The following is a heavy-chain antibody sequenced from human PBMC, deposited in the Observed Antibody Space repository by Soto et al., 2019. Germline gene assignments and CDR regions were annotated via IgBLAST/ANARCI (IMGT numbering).Heavy chain of an antibody. J-gene: IGHJ4*02. CDR2: ISGSGGST. CDR3: AKDEYSSRHFVY. CDR1: GFTFSSYA. V-gene: IGHV3-23*01. Sequence: QTGGSLRLSCAASGFTFSSYAMSWVRQAPGKGLEWVSAISGSGGSTYYADSLKGRLTFSRDTSNNTLYLHLNSMRAEVTAVYYFAKDEYSSRHFVYWGQGTLVTASS. D-gene: IGHD6-13*01.